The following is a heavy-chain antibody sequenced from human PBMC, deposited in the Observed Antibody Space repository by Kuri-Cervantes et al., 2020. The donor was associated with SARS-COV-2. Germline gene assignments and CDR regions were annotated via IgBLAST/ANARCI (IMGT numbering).Heavy chain of an antibody. Sequence: GESLKISCAASGFQFDDYTMHWVRQPPGKGLEWVSLISWDGATIYYADSVKGRFTIPRDNAKNSLYLQMNSLRAEDTAVYYCARDQGWAPGSSDYFDYWGQGTLVTVSS. CDR2: ISWDGATI. D-gene: IGHD6-6*01. V-gene: IGHV3-43*01. CDR3: ARDQGWAPGSSDYFDY. CDR1: GFQFDDYT. J-gene: IGHJ4*02.